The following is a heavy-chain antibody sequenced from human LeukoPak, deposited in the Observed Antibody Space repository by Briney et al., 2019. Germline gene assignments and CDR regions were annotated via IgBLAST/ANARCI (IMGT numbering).Heavy chain of an antibody. J-gene: IGHJ3*02. CDR3: ARDLYGGFDI. CDR1: GFTFSSHS. Sequence: GGSLRLSCAASGFTFSSHSMNWVRQAPGKGLEWVSYISSSSSTIYYADSVKGRFTVSRDNAKNSLYLQMNSLRAEDTAVYYCARDLYGGFDIWGQGTMVTVSS. CDR2: ISSSSSTI. V-gene: IGHV3-48*01. D-gene: IGHD2-8*01.